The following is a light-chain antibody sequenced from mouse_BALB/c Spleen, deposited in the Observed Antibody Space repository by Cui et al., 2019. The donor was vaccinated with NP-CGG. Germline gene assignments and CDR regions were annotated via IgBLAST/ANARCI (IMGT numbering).Light chain of an antibody. CDR3: ALWYSNHWV. CDR2: GTN. Sequence: QAVVTQDSALTTSPGETVTLTCRSSTGAVTTSNYANWVQEKPDHLFTGLIGGTNNRVPGVPARFSGSLNGDKAALTITGAQTEDEAIYFCALWYSNHWVFGGGTKLTVL. V-gene: IGLV1*01. CDR1: TGAVTTSNY. J-gene: IGLJ1*01.